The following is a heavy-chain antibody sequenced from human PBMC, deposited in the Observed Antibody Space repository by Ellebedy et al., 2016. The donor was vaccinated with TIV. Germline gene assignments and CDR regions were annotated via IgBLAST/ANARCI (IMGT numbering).Heavy chain of an antibody. CDR1: GFTFSSYA. V-gene: IGHV3-23*01. J-gene: IGHJ4*02. D-gene: IGHD3-3*01. Sequence: GGSLRLSXAASGFTFSSYAMSWVRQAPGKGLEWVSAISGSGGSTYYADSVKGRFTISRDNSKNTLYLQMNSLRAEDTAVYYCANRARGYVWSGYIDYWGQGTLVTVSS. CDR3: ANRARGYVWSGYIDY. CDR2: ISGSGGST.